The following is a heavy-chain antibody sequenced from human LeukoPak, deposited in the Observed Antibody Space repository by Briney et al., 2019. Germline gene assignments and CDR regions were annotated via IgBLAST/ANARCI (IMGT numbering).Heavy chain of an antibody. V-gene: IGHV4-39*01. Sequence: PSETLSLTCTVSGDSISSSTYYWAWIRQPPGKGLEWIGSFYYSGGTYYNPSLKSRVTISVDTSKNQFSLKLSSVTAADTAVYYCARVRVYCSGGSCYSPFDYWGQGTLVTVSS. CDR3: ARVRVYCSGGSCYSPFDY. J-gene: IGHJ4*02. CDR2: FYYSGGT. CDR1: GDSISSSTYY. D-gene: IGHD2-15*01.